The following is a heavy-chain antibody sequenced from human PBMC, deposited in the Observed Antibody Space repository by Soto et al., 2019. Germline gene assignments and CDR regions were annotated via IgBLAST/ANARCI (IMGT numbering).Heavy chain of an antibody. CDR1: GFTFSKFV. J-gene: IGHJ6*02. Sequence: EVQLLESGGDLVQPGGSLRLSCAASGFTFSKFVMRWVRQTPGKGLEWVSTITETGGDTYYTDSVKGRFTISRDNSKNTSYLQMPSLRAEDTALYYCTKASPDRHHMDVWGQGTTVTVSS. V-gene: IGHV3-23*01. CDR3: TKASPDRHHMDV. CDR2: ITETGGDT.